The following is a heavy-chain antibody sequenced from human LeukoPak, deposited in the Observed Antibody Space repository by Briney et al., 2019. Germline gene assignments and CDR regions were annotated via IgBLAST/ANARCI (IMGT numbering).Heavy chain of an antibody. Sequence: SETLSLTCTVSGGSISSYYWSWIRQPPGKGLEGLGYIYYSGSTNYNPSLKSRVPISVDTSKNQFSLKLSSVTAADTAVYYCASYTTSRYCSSTSCYRAFDIWGQGTMVTVSS. CDR1: GGSISSYY. D-gene: IGHD2-2*01. J-gene: IGHJ3*02. CDR2: IYYSGST. CDR3: ASYTTSRYCSSTSCYRAFDI. V-gene: IGHV4-59*01.